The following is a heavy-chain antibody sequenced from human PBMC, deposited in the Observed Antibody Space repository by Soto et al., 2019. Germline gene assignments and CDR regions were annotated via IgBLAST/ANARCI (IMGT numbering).Heavy chain of an antibody. D-gene: IGHD2-2*01. CDR3: ARGVYCSSTSCSFDY. J-gene: IGHJ4*02. Sequence: TLSLTCAVAGCSISSGGYSWSWIRQPPGKGLEWIGYIYHSGSTYYNPSLKSRVTISVDRSKNQFSLKLSSVTAADTAVYYCARGVYCSSTSCSFDYWGQGTLVTVSS. CDR1: GCSISSGGYS. CDR2: IYHSGST. V-gene: IGHV4-30-2*01.